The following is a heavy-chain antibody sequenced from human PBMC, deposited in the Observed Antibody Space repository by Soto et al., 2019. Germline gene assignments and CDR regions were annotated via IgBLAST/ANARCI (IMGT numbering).Heavy chain of an antibody. CDR1: GFNLSNFD. D-gene: IGHD3-3*01. J-gene: IGHJ6*03. Sequence: EVQLVASGGGLVQPGGSLRLSCAASGFNLSNFDMHWVRQAPGVGLEYVAAIGSNGGGTYYANSVRGRFTISRDNSKNTLYLQMGILRPEDMPVYYCARAPKAYDGLWSCYYYYMDVWRKGTTVTVSS. CDR3: ARAPKAYDGLWSCYYYYMDV. V-gene: IGHV3-64*01. CDR2: IGSNGGGT.